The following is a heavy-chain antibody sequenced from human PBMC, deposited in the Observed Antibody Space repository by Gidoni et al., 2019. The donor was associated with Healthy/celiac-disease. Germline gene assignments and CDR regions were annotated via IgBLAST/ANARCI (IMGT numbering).Heavy chain of an antibody. CDR3: ASASVVTPEMFDY. CDR1: GGSISSSSYY. CDR2: IYYSGST. Sequence: QLQLQESGPGLVKPSETLSLTCTVSGGSISSSSYYWGWIRQPPGKGLEWIGSIYYSGSTYYNPSLKSRVTISVDTSKNQFSLKLSSVTAADTAVYYCASASVVTPEMFDYWGQGTLVTVSS. V-gene: IGHV4-39*01. D-gene: IGHD2-15*01. J-gene: IGHJ4*02.